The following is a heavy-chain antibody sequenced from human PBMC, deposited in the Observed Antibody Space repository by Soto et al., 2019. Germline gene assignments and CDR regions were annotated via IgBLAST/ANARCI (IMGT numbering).Heavy chain of an antibody. J-gene: IGHJ4*02. Sequence: GGSLRLSCAASGFTVSSNYMSWVRQAPGKGLEWVSVIYSGGSTYYADSVKGRFTISRHNSKNTLYLQMNSLRAEDTAVYYCARGGYYYGSGSYPFDYWGQGTLVTVSS. CDR1: GFTVSSNY. CDR2: IYSGGST. V-gene: IGHV3-53*04. CDR3: ARGGYYYGSGSYPFDY. D-gene: IGHD3-10*01.